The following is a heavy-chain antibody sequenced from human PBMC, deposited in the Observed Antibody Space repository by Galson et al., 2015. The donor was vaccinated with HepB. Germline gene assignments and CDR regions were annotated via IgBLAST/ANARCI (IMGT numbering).Heavy chain of an antibody. CDR3: ARDHLPLSAYSFYCDY. J-gene: IGHJ4*02. CDR1: GYTFSTYG. Sequence: SVKVSCKGSGYTFSTYGINWVRQAPGQGLEWMGWINPYNGYINYADKLQGRFIMTTDKSANTAYMELRNLTSDDTAVYYCARDHLPLSAYSFYCDYWGQGTLVTVSS. D-gene: IGHD3-16*01. V-gene: IGHV1-18*01. CDR2: INPYNGYI.